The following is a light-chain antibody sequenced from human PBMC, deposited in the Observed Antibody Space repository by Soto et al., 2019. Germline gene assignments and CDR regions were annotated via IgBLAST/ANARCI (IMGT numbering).Light chain of an antibody. J-gene: IGKJ1*01. V-gene: IGKV1-5*03. CDR3: QQYNSYTGT. Sequence: DIQMTQSPSTLSASVGDRVTITCRASQSISSWLAWYQQKPGKAPKLLIYKASSLESGVPSRFSGSGSGTECTLTISSLQPDDFATYYSQQYNSYTGTFGQGTKVEIK. CDR1: QSISSW. CDR2: KAS.